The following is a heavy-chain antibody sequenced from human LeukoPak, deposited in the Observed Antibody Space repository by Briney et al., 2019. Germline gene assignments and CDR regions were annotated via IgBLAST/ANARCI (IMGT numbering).Heavy chain of an antibody. J-gene: IGHJ4*02. CDR1: GYSFTTYW. CDR3: ARGGYCSRSSCPFDY. V-gene: IGHV5-51*01. CDR2: IYPGDSDARYT. Sequence: GESLKISCKGSGYSFTTYWIGWVRQMPGKGLEWMGIIYPGDSDARYTRYSPSFQGQVTISADKSISTAYLQWSSLKASDTAMYCCARGGYCSRSSCPFDYWGQGTLVTVSS. D-gene: IGHD2-2*01.